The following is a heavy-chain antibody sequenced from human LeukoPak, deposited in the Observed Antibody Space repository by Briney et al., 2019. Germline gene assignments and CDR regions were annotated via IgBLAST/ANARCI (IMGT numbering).Heavy chain of an antibody. J-gene: IGHJ6*02. CDR1: GGSISSSSYY. CDR3: ARNLKAVAGTPNYYYYGMDV. D-gene: IGHD6-19*01. Sequence: SETLSLTCTVSGGSISSSSYYWSWIRQHPGKGLEWIGYIYYSGSTYYNPSLKSRVTISVDTSKNQFSLKLSSVTAADTAVYYCARNLKAVAGTPNYYYYGMDVWGQGTTVTVSS. CDR2: IYYSGST. V-gene: IGHV4-31*03.